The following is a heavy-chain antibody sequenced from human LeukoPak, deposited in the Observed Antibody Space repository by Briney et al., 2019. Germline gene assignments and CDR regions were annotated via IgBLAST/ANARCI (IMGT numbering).Heavy chain of an antibody. CDR3: ARSYDFWSGYQQANAFDF. Sequence: SETLSLTCSVSGDSVSSSNYYWGWIRQPPGKGLEWIGSIYYSESTYYKPSLKSRVTISVDTSKNQFSLKLSSVTAADTAVYYCARSYDFWSGYQQANAFDFWGQGSIVTVSS. V-gene: IGHV4-39*01. CDR2: IYYSEST. J-gene: IGHJ3*01. D-gene: IGHD3-3*01. CDR1: GDSVSSSNYY.